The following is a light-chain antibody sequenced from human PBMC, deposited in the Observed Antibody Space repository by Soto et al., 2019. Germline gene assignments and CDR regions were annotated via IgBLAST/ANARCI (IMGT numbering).Light chain of an antibody. J-gene: IGKJ4*01. CDR1: QAISSH. V-gene: IGKV1-9*01. CDR3: QQLNSYPLT. Sequence: DIQLTQSPPFLSASVGDRVTISCRASQAISSHVAWYQQKPGKAPKLLIYAASTLQTGVPSRFSASGSETEFTLTISSLEPEDFATYYCQQLNSYPLTFGGGAVVEI. CDR2: AAS.